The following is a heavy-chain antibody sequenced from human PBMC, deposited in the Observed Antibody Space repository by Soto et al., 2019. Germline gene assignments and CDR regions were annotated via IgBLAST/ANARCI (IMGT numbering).Heavy chain of an antibody. CDR1: GYTFTNYA. CDR3: ARGGFSFDY. V-gene: IGHV1-3*01. J-gene: IGHJ4*02. Sequence: QVQLVQSGAEVKKPGASVKVSCKASGYTFTNYAKHWVRQTPGQRLEWMGWINAGNGNTKYSQKFQGRVTITRDTSASAGYLELSSLKFEDTAVYYCARGGFSFDYWGQGTLVTVSS. CDR2: INAGNGNT. D-gene: IGHD3-16*01.